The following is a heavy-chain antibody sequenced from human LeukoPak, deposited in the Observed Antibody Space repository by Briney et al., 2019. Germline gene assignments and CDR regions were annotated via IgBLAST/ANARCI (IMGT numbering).Heavy chain of an antibody. V-gene: IGHV3-23*01. CDR1: GFTFSSYA. CDR2: ISGSGGST. J-gene: IGHJ5*02. CDR3: AKDPLYGDYVP. Sequence: GGSLRLSCAASGFTFSSYAMSWVRQAPGKGLAWVSTISGSGGSTYYADSVKGRFTISRDNSKNTLYLQMNSLRAEDTAVYYCAKDPLYGDYVPWGQGTLVTVSS. D-gene: IGHD4-17*01.